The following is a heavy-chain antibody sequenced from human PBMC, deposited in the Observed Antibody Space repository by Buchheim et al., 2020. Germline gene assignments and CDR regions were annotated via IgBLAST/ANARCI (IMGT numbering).Heavy chain of an antibody. V-gene: IGHV3-23*01. CDR1: GFTFSSYA. Sequence: EVQLLESGGGLVQPGGSLRLSCAASGFTFSSYAMSWVRQAPGKGLEWVSAISGSGGSTYYADSVKGRFTIPRDNSKNTLSLQMNSLRAEDTAVYYCAKGLTAMEYIVDISPCDYWGQGTL. J-gene: IGHJ4*02. CDR2: ISGSGGST. D-gene: IGHD5-12*01. CDR3: AKGLTAMEYIVDISPCDY.